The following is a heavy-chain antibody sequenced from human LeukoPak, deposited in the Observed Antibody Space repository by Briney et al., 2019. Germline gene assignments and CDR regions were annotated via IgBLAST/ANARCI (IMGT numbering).Heavy chain of an antibody. CDR1: GYTFTSYD. CDR2: MNPSSGNT. CDR3: ARDLSGLLDY. J-gene: IGHJ4*02. D-gene: IGHD5-12*01. V-gene: IGHV1-8*01. Sequence: ASVKVSCKASGYTFTSYDINWVRQATGQGLEWMGWMNPSSGNTVYAQKFQGRVTITRDTSASTAYMELSSLRSEDMAVYYCARDLSGLLDYWGQGTLVTVSS.